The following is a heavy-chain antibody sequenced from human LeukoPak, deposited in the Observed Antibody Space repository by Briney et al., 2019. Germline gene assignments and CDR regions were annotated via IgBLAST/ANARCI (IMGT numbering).Heavy chain of an antibody. CDR2: INTNTGNP. V-gene: IGHV7-4-1*02. Sequence: ASVKVSCKASGYTFTSYAMNWVRQAPGQGLEWMGWINTNTGNPTYAQGFTGRFVFSLDTSVSTAYLQISSLKAEDTAVYYCARSSKGTTMVRGFHFDYWGQGNPGHRLL. D-gene: IGHD3-10*01. J-gene: IGHJ4*02. CDR3: ARSSKGTTMVRGFHFDY. CDR1: GYTFTSYA.